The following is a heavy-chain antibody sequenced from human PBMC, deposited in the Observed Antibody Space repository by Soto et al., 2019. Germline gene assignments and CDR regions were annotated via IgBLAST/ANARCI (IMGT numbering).Heavy chain of an antibody. V-gene: IGHV3-7*05. Sequence: GGSLRLSCVASEFTFSYWMSWGRQAPGKGLEWVANIDQKGIEKYYLDSVKGRFTISRDNTKNSLYLEMNSLRAEDTAVYYCARESGGVNAFDVWGQGTMVTVSS. J-gene: IGHJ3*01. D-gene: IGHD3-16*01. CDR1: EFTFSYW. CDR3: ARESGGVNAFDV. CDR2: IDQKGIEK.